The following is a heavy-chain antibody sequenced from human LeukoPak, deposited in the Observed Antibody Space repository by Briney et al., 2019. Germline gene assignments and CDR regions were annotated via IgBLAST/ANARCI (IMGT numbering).Heavy chain of an antibody. D-gene: IGHD1-26*01. CDR2: IYYSGST. CDR1: GGSISSSSYY. CDR3: ARQGGEYEWELLPSNNGFDP. J-gene: IGHJ5*02. Sequence: SETPSLTCTVSGGSISSSSYYWGWIRQPPGKGLEWIGSIYYSGSTYYNPSLKSRVTISVDTSKNQFSLKLSSVTAADTAVYYCARQGGEYEWELLPSNNGFDPWGQGTLVTVSS. V-gene: IGHV4-39*01.